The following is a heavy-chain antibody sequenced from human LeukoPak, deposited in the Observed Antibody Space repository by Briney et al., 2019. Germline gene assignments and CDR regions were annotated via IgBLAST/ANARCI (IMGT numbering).Heavy chain of an antibody. CDR3: AIDQNYYGSGSQNDYYYYYMDV. D-gene: IGHD3-10*01. CDR2: ISISSRYI. J-gene: IGHJ6*03. CDR1: GFPFSTYS. V-gene: IGHV3-21*04. Sequence: GGSLRLSCAASGFPFSTYSMNWVRPAPGKGLEWVSSISISSRYIYYADSVTGRFTISRDNAKNSLYLQMNSLRVKDTAVYYCAIDQNYYGSGSQNDYYYYYMDVWGKGTTVTVSS.